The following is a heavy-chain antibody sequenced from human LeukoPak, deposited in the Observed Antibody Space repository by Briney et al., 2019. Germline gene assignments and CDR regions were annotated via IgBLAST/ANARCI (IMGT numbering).Heavy chain of an antibody. CDR2: ISYDGSNK. V-gene: IGHV3-30-3*01. D-gene: IGHD5-18*01. Sequence: GGSLRLSCAASGFTFSSYAMHWVRQAPGKGLGWVAVISYDGSNKYYADSVKGRFTISRDNSKNTLYLQMNSLRAEDTAVYYCARDQIQLWTGGFDYWGQGTLVTVSS. CDR1: GFTFSSYA. CDR3: ARDQIQLWTGGFDY. J-gene: IGHJ4*02.